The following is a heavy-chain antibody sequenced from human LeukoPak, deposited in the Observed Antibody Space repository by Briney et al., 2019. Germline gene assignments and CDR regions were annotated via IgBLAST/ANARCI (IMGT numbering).Heavy chain of an antibody. CDR3: ATLRRQLVDY. CDR1: GFTFSSYE. Sequence: VGSLRLSCAASGFTFSSYEMNWVRQAPGKGLEWVTYISSSGSNIYSADSVKGRFTISRDNAKNSLYLQMNSLRADDTAIYYCATLRRQLVDYWGQGTLVTVSS. V-gene: IGHV3-48*03. J-gene: IGHJ4*02. D-gene: IGHD6-13*01. CDR2: ISSSGSNI.